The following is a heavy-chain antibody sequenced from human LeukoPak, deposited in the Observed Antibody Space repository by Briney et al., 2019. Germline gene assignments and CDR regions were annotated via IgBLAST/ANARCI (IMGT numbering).Heavy chain of an antibody. Sequence: PGGSLRLSCAASGFTFSNYYMSWVRQAPGKGLEWVANIKQDGSEKNYVDSVKGRFTISRDNAKNSLYLQMNGLRAEDTAVYYCARDRRGEESPYNWFDPWGQVTLVTVSS. D-gene: IGHD3-10*01. CDR2: IKQDGSEK. V-gene: IGHV3-7*01. J-gene: IGHJ5*02. CDR3: ARDRRGEESPYNWFDP. CDR1: GFTFSNYY.